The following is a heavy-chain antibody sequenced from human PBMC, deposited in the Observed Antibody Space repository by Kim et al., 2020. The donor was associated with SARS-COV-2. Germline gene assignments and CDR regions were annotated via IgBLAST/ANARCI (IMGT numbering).Heavy chain of an antibody. J-gene: IGHJ6*02. Sequence: GGSLRLSCAASGFPPGFGFRGAWMAWVRQAPGKGLEWVGRIKSKGDGGTTNYAAPVKDRVIISRDDSKNSVYLEMNDLRGDDTGVYYCTTDYCSGGGCPGYYHYYALDVWGPGTSVTVS. CDR3: TTDYCSGGGCPGYYHYYALDV. CDR1: GFGFRGAW. V-gene: IGHV3-15*06. D-gene: IGHD6-19*01. CDR2: IKSKGDGGTT.